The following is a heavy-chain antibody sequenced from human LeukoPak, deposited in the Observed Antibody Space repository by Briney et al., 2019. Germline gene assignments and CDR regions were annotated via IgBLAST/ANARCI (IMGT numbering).Heavy chain of an antibody. CDR1: SGSLSSYY. D-gene: IGHD3-10*01. V-gene: IGHV4-59*12. Sequence: SETLSLTCTVSSGSLSSYYWSWIRQPPGKGLEWIGYIYYSGSTNYNPSLKSRVSMSVGTSKIQFSLKLSSVTAADTAVYYCARGITMVRGVILHWFDPWGQGTLVTVSS. CDR2: IYYSGST. CDR3: ARGITMVRGVILHWFDP. J-gene: IGHJ5*02.